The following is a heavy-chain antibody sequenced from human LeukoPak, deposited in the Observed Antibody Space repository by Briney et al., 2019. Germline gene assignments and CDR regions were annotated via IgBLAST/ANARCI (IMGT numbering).Heavy chain of an antibody. D-gene: IGHD6-13*01. Sequence: PSETLSLTCAVYGGSLSGYYWSWIRQPPGKGLEWNGEINHSGSTNYNPSLKSRVTISVDTSKNQFSLKLSSVTAADTAVYYCARGRGSSWYWSAVVYWGQGTLVTVSS. V-gene: IGHV4-34*01. J-gene: IGHJ4*02. CDR3: ARGRGSSWYWSAVVY. CDR1: GGSLSGYY. CDR2: INHSGST.